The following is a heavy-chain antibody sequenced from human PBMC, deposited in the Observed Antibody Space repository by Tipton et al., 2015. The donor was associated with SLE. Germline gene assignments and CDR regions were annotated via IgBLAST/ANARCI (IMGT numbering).Heavy chain of an antibody. CDR2: FYHSANT. CDR3: ARSRGDYYLAFDV. V-gene: IGHV4-38-2*02. J-gene: IGHJ3*01. Sequence: TLSLTCIVSRYSISSGYYWGWMRQAPGKELEWIGSFYHSANTYYNPSLTSRVTISADTSKNQFSLRLTSVTAADTALYYCARSRGDYYLAFDVWGQGTMVTVSS. CDR1: RYSISSGYY. D-gene: IGHD2/OR15-2a*01.